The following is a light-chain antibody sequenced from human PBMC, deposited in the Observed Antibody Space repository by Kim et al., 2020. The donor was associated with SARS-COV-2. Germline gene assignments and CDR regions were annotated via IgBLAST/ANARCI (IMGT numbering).Light chain of an antibody. CDR2: AAS. Sequence: SASVGDRVTITGRASQRSSKFLTWDQQKPGKAPKLLIYAASDLQSGVPSRFSGSGSGTDFSLTINSLQPEDSATYYCQQSHSNPYSFGPGTKLEI. CDR1: QRSSKF. J-gene: IGKJ2*03. CDR3: QQSHSNPYS. V-gene: IGKV1-39*01.